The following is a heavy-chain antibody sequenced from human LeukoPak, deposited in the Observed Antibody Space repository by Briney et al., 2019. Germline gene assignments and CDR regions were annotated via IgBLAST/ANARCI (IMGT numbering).Heavy chain of an antibody. Sequence: ASVKVSCKASGYTFTSYGISWVRQAPGQGLEWMGWISAYNGNTNYAQKLQGRVTMTTDTSTSTAYMELRSLRSDDTAVYYCARGSAEYSSVQTFDYWGRGTLVTVSS. J-gene: IGHJ4*02. CDR2: ISAYNGNT. D-gene: IGHD6-19*01. CDR3: ARGSAEYSSVQTFDY. CDR1: GYTFTSYG. V-gene: IGHV1-18*01.